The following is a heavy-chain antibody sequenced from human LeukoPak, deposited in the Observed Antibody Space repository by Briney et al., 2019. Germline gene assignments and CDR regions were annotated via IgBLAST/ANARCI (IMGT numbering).Heavy chain of an antibody. D-gene: IGHD4-23*01. J-gene: IGHJ3*02. V-gene: IGHV3-23*01. CDR3: AKDQGSNRVGGDAFDI. CDR2: ISGGGGAT. Sequence: PGGSLRLSCAASRFTFSSYAMSWVRQAPGKGLEWVSAISGGGGATSYADSVKGRFTISRDNSKNTLFLQMSDLRTDDTAVYYCAKDQGSNRVGGDAFDIWGQGTMVTVSS. CDR1: RFTFSSYA.